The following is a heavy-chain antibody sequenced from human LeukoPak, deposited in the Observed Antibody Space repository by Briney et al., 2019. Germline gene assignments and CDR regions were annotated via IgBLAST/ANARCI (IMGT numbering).Heavy chain of an antibody. D-gene: IGHD4-23*01. Sequence: SSETLSLSCAVYGGSFSGYYWSWIRQPPGKGLEWIGEINHSGSTNYNPSLKSRVTISVDTSKNQFSLKLSSVTAADTAVYYCARTVATGTYWYFDLWGRGTLVTVSS. CDR2: INHSGST. CDR3: ARTVATGTYWYFDL. J-gene: IGHJ2*01. CDR1: GGSFSGYY. V-gene: IGHV4-34*01.